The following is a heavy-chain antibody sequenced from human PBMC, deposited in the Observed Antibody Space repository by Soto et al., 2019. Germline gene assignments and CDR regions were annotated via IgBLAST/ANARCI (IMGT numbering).Heavy chain of an antibody. V-gene: IGHV5-10-1*01. CDR2: IDPSDSYT. J-gene: IGHJ6*02. D-gene: IGHD3-10*02. CDR3: ARLFRGLGSGSHPMSMDV. CDR1: GYSFTSYW. Sequence: RGESLKISCKGSGYSFTSYWISWVRQMPGKGLEWMGRIDPSDSYTNYSPSFQGHVTISADKSISTAYLQWSSLKASDTAMYYCARLFRGLGSGSHPMSMDVWGQGTTVTVSS.